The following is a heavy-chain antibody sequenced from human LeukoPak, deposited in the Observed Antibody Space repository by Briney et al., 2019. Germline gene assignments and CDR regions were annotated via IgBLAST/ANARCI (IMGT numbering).Heavy chain of an antibody. CDR2: INHSGST. CDR1: GGSFSSYY. Sequence: SATLSLTCAVYGGSFSSYYWSWIHQPPGKGLEWIGEINHSGSTNYNPSLKSRVTISVDTSKNQFSLKLSSVTAADTAVYYCARGGMTGYHLIMRQWGQGTLVTVSS. J-gene: IGHJ4*02. D-gene: IGHD3-9*01. CDR3: ARGGMTGYHLIMRQ. V-gene: IGHV4-34*01.